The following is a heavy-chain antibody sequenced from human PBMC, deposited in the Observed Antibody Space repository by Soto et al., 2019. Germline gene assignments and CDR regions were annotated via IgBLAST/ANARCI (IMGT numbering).Heavy chain of an antibody. D-gene: IGHD2-21*02. Sequence: QITLKESGPTLVKPTQTLTLTCTFSAFSLSTGGVGVGWIRQPPGKALEWLALIYWDGDKRYSPSLRSTLTITKDTSKNQVVLTMTNMDPVDTATYYCIQSRCGGDCLQSYASYYCDGMDVWGQGTTVTVSS. J-gene: IGHJ6*02. CDR3: IQSRCGGDCLQSYASYYCDGMDV. V-gene: IGHV2-5*02. CDR1: AFSLSTGGVG. CDR2: IYWDGDK.